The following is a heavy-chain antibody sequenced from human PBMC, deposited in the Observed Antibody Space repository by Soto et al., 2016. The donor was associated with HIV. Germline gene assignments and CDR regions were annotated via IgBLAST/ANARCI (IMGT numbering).Heavy chain of an antibody. V-gene: IGHV3-23*01. CDR2: ISGSGGST. J-gene: IGHJ4*02. CDR1: GFTFSSYA. D-gene: IGHD3-22*01. CDR3: AKDRYYDSSGPNSGFDY. Sequence: EVQLLESGGGLVQPGGSLRLSCAASGFTFSSYAMSWVRQAPGKGLEWVSAISGSGGSTYYADSVKGRFTISRDNSKNTLYLHMNSLRAEDTAIYYCAKDRYYDSSGPNSGFDYWAREPWSPSP.